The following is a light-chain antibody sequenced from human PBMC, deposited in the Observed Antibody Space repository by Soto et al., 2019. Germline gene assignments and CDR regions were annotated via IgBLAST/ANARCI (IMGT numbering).Light chain of an antibody. CDR3: QQSNTYSIT. CDR2: DAS. V-gene: IGKV1-5*01. J-gene: IGKJ5*01. Sequence: DIQMTQSLSTLSASVGDRVTITCRSSQRISSWLAWYQTKPGKAPNLLIYDASSLKNGVPSRFSGTVSGTEFNLTLRSLQTDDCATYYGQQSNTYSITSCQVTRLETK. CDR1: QRISSW.